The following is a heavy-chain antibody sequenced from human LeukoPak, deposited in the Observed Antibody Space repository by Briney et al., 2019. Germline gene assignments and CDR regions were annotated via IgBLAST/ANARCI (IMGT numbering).Heavy chain of an antibody. J-gene: IGHJ5*02. D-gene: IGHD4-11*01. CDR2: INPNSGGT. Sequence: GASVKVSCKASGYTFTGYYMHWVRQAPGHGLEWMGRINPNSGGTNYAQKFQGRVTMTRDTSISTAYMELSRLSPDDTAVYYCKTTVTTDNWFDPWGQGTLVTVSS. CDR1: GYTFTGYY. V-gene: IGHV1-2*06. CDR3: KTTVTTDNWFDP.